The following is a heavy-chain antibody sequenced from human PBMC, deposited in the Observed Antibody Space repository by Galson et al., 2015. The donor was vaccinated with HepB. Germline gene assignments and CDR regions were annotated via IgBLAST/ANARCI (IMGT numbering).Heavy chain of an antibody. CDR1: GGTFSSYG. CDR2: IIPIFGTA. J-gene: IGHJ5*02. Sequence: SVKVSCKASGGTFSSYGISWVRQAPGQGLEWMGGIIPIFGTANYAQKFQGRVTITADKSTSTAYMELSSLRSEDTAVYYCARHYSGSYHNWFDPWGQGTLVTVSS. D-gene: IGHD1-26*01. CDR3: ARHYSGSYHNWFDP. V-gene: IGHV1-69*06.